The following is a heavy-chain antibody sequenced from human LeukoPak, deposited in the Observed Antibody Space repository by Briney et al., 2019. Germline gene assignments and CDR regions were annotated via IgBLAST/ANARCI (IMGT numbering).Heavy chain of an antibody. Sequence: GGSLRLSCAASGFTFSSYSMNWVRQAPGKGLECVSSISSNNADSVKGRFTISRDNAKNSLYLQVTGLRVEDTALYYCAREIVSSGCLDYWGQGSLVTVSS. V-gene: IGHV3-21*06. CDR2: ISSN. D-gene: IGHD6-19*01. CDR3: AREIVSSGCLDY. CDR1: GFTFSSYS. J-gene: IGHJ4*02.